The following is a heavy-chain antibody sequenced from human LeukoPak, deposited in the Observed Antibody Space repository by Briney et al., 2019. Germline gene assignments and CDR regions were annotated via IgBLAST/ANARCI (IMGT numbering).Heavy chain of an antibody. Sequence: GRSLRLSCAASGFTFSSYGMHWVRQAPGKGLERVAVISYDGSNKYYADSVKGRFTISRDNSKNTRCLQMNSLRAEDTAVYYCAKDQFAGGNALYYFDYWGQGTLVTVSS. CDR1: GFTFSSYG. D-gene: IGHD4-23*01. CDR2: ISYDGSNK. CDR3: AKDQFAGGNALYYFDY. V-gene: IGHV3-30*18. J-gene: IGHJ4*02.